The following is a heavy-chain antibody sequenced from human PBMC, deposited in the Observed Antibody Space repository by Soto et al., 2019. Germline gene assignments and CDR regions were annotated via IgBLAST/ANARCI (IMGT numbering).Heavy chain of an antibody. CDR1: GFTVNNYA. V-gene: IGHV3-23*01. J-gene: IGHJ4*02. Sequence: EVQLLESGGGLVQPGGSLRLSCAASGFTVNNYAMTWVRQAPGKGLEWFSAISGGGDTTSYADSVKGRFTVSRDGSKNTLYLQMSSLRAEDTALYYCAKGRGGSGSLTPRVDFWGQGTLVTGSS. D-gene: IGHD3-10*01. CDR3: AKGRGGSGSLTPRVDF. CDR2: ISGGGDTT.